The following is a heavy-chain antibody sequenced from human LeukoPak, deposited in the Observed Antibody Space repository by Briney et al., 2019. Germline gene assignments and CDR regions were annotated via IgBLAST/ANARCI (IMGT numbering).Heavy chain of an antibody. CDR2: INPNSGGT. J-gene: IGHJ3*02. CDR1: GFTFTSYG. V-gene: IGHV1-2*02. Sequence: ASVKDSCKASGFTFTSYGISWVRQAPGQGLEWMGWINPNSGGTNYVQKFQGRVTMTRDTSISTAYMELSRLRSDDTAVYYCARGPGDYYDSSAYAFDIWGQGTMVTVSS. D-gene: IGHD3-22*01. CDR3: ARGPGDYYDSSAYAFDI.